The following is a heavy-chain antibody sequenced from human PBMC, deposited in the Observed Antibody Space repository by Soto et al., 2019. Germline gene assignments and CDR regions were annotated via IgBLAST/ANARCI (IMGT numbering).Heavy chain of an antibody. CDR3: ARGDSSSWPAYYYYGMDV. CDR2: ISYDGSNK. D-gene: IGHD6-13*01. V-gene: IGHV3-30*03. CDR1: GFTFSSYG. J-gene: IGHJ6*02. Sequence: PGGSLRLSCAASGFTFSSYGMHWVRQAPGKGLEWVAVISYDGSNKYYADSVKGRFTISRDNSKNTLYLQMNSLRAEDTAVYYCARGDSSSWPAYYYYGMDVWGQGTTVTVSS.